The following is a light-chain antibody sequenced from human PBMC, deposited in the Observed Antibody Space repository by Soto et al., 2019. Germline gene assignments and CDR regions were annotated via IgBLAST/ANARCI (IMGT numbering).Light chain of an antibody. Sequence: DIQMTQSPSSLSASVGDRVTITCQASQDISNYLNSYQQKPGKAHKLLIYDASNLETGVPSRFSGSGSGTDFTFTISSLQPEDIATYYCQQYNNLPRTFGPGTKVDIK. V-gene: IGKV1-33*01. CDR2: DAS. J-gene: IGKJ3*01. CDR3: QQYNNLPRT. CDR1: QDISNY.